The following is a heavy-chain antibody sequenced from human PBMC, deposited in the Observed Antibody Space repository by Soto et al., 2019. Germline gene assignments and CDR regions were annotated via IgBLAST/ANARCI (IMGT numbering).Heavy chain of an antibody. J-gene: IGHJ4*02. CDR3: ARDVAAAGLDY. CDR1: GYTFTSYA. Sequence: QVQLVQSGAEVKKPGASVKVSCKASGYTFTSYAMHWVRQAPGQRLEWMGWINAGNGNTKYSQKFQGRVTITRDTAASTDYMELSSLRSEDTAVYDCARDVAAAGLDYWGQGTLVTVSS. V-gene: IGHV1-3*01. D-gene: IGHD6-13*01. CDR2: INAGNGNT.